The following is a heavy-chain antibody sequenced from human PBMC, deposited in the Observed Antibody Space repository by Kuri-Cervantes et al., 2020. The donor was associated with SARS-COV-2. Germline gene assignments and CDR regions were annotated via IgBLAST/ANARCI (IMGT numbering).Heavy chain of an antibody. Sequence: SVKVSCKASGGNFSGEVVSWVRQAPGQGLEWMGGFIPMSGTSNYAQKFQGRLTISADEYTNTAYMELSGLRSEDTAVYYCARGDGYNGYYYYYMDVWGKGTTVTVSS. D-gene: IGHD5-24*01. CDR1: GGNFSGEV. CDR2: FIPMSGTS. CDR3: ARGDGYNGYYYYYMDV. J-gene: IGHJ6*03. V-gene: IGHV1-69*13.